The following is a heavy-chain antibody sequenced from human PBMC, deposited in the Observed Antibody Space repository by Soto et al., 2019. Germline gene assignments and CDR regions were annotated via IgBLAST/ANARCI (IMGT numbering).Heavy chain of an antibody. CDR3: ARAPFHDSSGYYYQSWFDP. CDR2: ISAYNGNT. CDR1: GYTFTNYG. J-gene: IGHJ5*02. D-gene: IGHD3-22*01. Sequence: QVQLVQSGAEVKKPGASVKVSCKASGYTFTNYGISWVRQAPGQGLEWMGWISAYNGNTNYAQKLQGRVTMTTDTSTSTAYMELRSLRFDYTAVYYCARAPFHDSSGYYYQSWFDPWGQGTLVTVSS. V-gene: IGHV1-18*01.